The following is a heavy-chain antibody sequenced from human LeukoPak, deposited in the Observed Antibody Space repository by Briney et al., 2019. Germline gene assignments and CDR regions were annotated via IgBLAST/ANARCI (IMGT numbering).Heavy chain of an antibody. CDR3: ASVNRRWLQVRRYYFDY. Sequence: PSETLSLTCTVSGGPISSYYWSWIRQPPGKGLEWIGYIYYSGSTIYNPSLKSRVTISLDTSKNQFSLKLSSVTAADTAVYYCASVNRRWLQVRRYYFDYWGQGTLVTVSS. J-gene: IGHJ4*02. D-gene: IGHD5-24*01. CDR1: GGPISSYY. V-gene: IGHV4-59*01. CDR2: IYYSGST.